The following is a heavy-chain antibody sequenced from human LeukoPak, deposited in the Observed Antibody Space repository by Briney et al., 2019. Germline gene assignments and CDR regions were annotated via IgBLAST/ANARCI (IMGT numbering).Heavy chain of an antibody. D-gene: IGHD6-13*01. CDR2: ISGSGSSR. V-gene: IGHV3-23*01. CDR1: GFIFSSYA. CDR3: AKDIAAAGDY. J-gene: IGHJ4*02. Sequence: GGSLRLSCAASGFIFSSYALTWVRQAPGKGLEWVSVISGSGSSRYYADSVKGRFTISRDNSKNTVFLQMNSLRVGDTAIYYCAKDIAAAGDYWGQGTLVTVSS.